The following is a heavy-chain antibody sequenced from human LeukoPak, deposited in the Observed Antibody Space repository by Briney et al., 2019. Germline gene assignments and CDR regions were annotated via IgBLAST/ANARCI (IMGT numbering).Heavy chain of an antibody. Sequence: PSETLSLTCTVSGGSISSYYWSWIRQPPGKGLEWIGYIYYSGSTSYNPSLKSRVTISVDMSKNQFSLKLSSVTAADTAVYYCARGKAEYYDFWSGTIFDYWGQGTLVTVSS. CDR1: GGSISSYY. D-gene: IGHD3-3*01. CDR2: IYYSGST. V-gene: IGHV4-59*01. J-gene: IGHJ4*02. CDR3: ARGKAEYYDFWSGTIFDY.